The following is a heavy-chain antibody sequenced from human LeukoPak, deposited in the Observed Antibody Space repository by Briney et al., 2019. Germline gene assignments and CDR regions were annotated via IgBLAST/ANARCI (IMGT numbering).Heavy chain of an antibody. J-gene: IGHJ3*02. D-gene: IGHD5-12*01. CDR2: IYPGDSDT. CDR3: ARDYSGYAYDAFDI. CDR1: GYSFSHHW. V-gene: IGHV5-51*01. Sequence: GESLKISCHGSGYSFSHHWIAWVRKMPGKGLEWMGIIYPGDSDTRYSPSFQGQVTISADKSISTAYLQWSSLKASDTAMYYCARDYSGYAYDAFDIWGQGTMVTVSS.